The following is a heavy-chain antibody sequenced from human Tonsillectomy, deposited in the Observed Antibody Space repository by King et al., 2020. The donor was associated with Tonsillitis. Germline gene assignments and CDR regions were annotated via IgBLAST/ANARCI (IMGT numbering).Heavy chain of an antibody. J-gene: IGHJ4*02. Sequence: VPLQESGPGLVKPSQTLSLTCNVSGGSISNGTYYWSWIRQPAGKGLEWIGRVYTSGRTNYNPSLKSRVTISLDTSKNQFSLKLTSVTAADTAVYYCARGAPSTSFYDTSGLDFWGQGTLVTVSS. CDR2: VYTSGRT. D-gene: IGHD3-22*01. CDR1: GGSISNGTYY. CDR3: ARGAPSTSFYDTSGLDF. V-gene: IGHV4-61*02.